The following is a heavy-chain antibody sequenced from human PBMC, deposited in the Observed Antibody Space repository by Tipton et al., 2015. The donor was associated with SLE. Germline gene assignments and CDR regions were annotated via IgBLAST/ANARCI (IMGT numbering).Heavy chain of an antibody. CDR3: ARDPGYSSENWYFDL. V-gene: IGHV3-21*01. D-gene: IGHD6-19*01. Sequence: SLRLSCAASGFTFSSYSMNWVRQAPGKGLEWVSSISSSSSYIYYADSVKGRFTISRDNAKNSLYLQMNSLRAEDTAVYYCARDPGYSSENWYFDLWGRGTLVTGSS. J-gene: IGHJ2*01. CDR2: ISSSSSYI. CDR1: GFTFSSYS.